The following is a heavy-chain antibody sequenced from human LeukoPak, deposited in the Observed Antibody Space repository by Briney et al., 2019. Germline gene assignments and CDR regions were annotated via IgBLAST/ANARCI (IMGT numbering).Heavy chain of an antibody. CDR1: GGTFSSYA. CDR2: IIPIFGTA. Sequence: SVKVSCKASGGTFSSYAISWVRQAPGQGLEWMGRIIPIFGTASYAQKFQGRVTITTDESTSTAYMELSSLRSEDTAVYYCAFMVRGVSESLDYYYYYMDVWGKGTTVTVSS. V-gene: IGHV1-69*05. J-gene: IGHJ6*03. CDR3: AFMVRGVSESLDYYYYYMDV. D-gene: IGHD3-10*01.